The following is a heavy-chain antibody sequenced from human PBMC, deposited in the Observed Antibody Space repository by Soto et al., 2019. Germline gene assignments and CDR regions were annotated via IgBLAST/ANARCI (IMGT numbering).Heavy chain of an antibody. CDR3: ATQGRSVDRTGSYPNWLDP. CDR2: IYYSGST. V-gene: IGHV4-31*03. D-gene: IGHD5-12*01. J-gene: IGHJ5*02. Sequence: SETLSLTCTVSGGSISSGGYYWSWIRQHPGKGLERIGYIYYSGSTYYNPSLKSRVTISVDTSKNQFSLKLNSVTAADTAVYYGATQGRSVDRTGSYPNWLDPWGQGTLVTVSS. CDR1: GGSISSGGYY.